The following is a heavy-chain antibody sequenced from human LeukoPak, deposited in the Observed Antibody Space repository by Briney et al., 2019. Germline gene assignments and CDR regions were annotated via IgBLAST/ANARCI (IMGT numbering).Heavy chain of an antibody. CDR2: INHSGST. J-gene: IGHJ6*02. D-gene: IGHD3-9*01. Sequence: SETLSLTCAVYGGSFSGYYWSWIRQPPGKGLEWIGEINHSGSTNYNPSLKSRVTISVDTSKNQFSLKLSSVTAADTAVYYCASFDRRSPYYYGMDVWGQGTTVTVS. V-gene: IGHV4-34*01. CDR1: GGSFSGYY. CDR3: ASFDRRSPYYYGMDV.